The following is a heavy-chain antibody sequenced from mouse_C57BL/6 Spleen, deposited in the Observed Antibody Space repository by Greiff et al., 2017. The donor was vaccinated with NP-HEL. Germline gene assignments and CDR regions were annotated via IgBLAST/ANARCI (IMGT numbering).Heavy chain of an antibody. Sequence: EVQLVESGGGLVQPGGSLKLSCAASGFTFSDYYMYWVRQTPEKRLEWVAYISNGGGSTYYPDTVKGRFTISRDNAKNTLYLQMSRLKSEDTAMYYCARNRRDWYFDVWGTGTTVTVSS. CDR2: ISNGGGST. CDR1: GFTFSDYY. V-gene: IGHV5-12*01. CDR3: ARNRRDWYFDV. J-gene: IGHJ1*03.